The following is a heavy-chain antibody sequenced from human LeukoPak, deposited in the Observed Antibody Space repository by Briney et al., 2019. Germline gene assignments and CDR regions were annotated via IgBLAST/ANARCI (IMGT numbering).Heavy chain of an antibody. CDR1: GFTFSNAW. J-gene: IGHJ3*02. Sequence: GGSLRLFCAASGFTFSNAWMSWVRQAPGKGLEWVGRIKSKTDGGTTDYAAPVKGRFTISRDDSKNTLYLQMNSLKTEDTAVYYCTTVGTVTPSAAFDIWGQGTMVTVSS. CDR2: IKSKTDGGTT. D-gene: IGHD4-17*01. V-gene: IGHV3-15*01. CDR3: TTVGTVTPSAAFDI.